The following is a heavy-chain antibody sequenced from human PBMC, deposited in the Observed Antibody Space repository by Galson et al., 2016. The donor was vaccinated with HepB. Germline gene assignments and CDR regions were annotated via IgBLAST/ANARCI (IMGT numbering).Heavy chain of an antibody. CDR2: INWNSASK. CDR1: GFTFDDYA. CDR3: AKVKDYGGDSGPFDY. J-gene: IGHJ4*02. Sequence: SLRLSCAASGFTFDDYAMHWVRQAPGKGLEWVSGINWNSASKGYADSVKGRFTISRDNANNSVYLQMNSLRPDDTALYYCAKVKDYGGDSGPFDYWGQGTLVTVSS. D-gene: IGHD4-23*01. V-gene: IGHV3-9*01.